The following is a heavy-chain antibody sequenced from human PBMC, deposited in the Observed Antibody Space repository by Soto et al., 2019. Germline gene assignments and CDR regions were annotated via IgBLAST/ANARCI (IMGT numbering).Heavy chain of an antibody. CDR2: INHSGST. CDR3: ARFIRGFGEQWVQH. V-gene: IGHV4-34*01. Sequence: SETLSLTCAVYGGSFSGYYWSWIRQPPGKGLEWIGEINHSGSTNYNPSLKSRVTISVDTSKNRFSLKLSSVTAADTAVYYCARFIRGFGEQWVQHWGQGTLVTVSS. J-gene: IGHJ1*01. D-gene: IGHD3-10*01. CDR1: GGSFSGYY.